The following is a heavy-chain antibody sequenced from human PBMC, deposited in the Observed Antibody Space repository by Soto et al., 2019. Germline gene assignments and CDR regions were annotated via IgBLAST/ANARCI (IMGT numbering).Heavy chain of an antibody. CDR2: KYYSGIS. V-gene: IGHV4-61*01. CDR3: VRQDRSGTYYFDA. Sequence: QVQLQESGPGLPKPSETLTLTCTVTRGSVISQTHFWTWIRQPPGKGLEWIGYKYYSGISNYNPSLQRLVTISVDTSKNQFSLRLTSVTAADTAVYYCVRQDRSGTYYFDAWGQGALVTVSS. J-gene: IGHJ4*02. CDR1: RGSVISQTHF. D-gene: IGHD3-22*01.